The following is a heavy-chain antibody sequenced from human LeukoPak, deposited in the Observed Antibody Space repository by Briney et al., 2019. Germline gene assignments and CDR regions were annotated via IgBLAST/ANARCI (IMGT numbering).Heavy chain of an antibody. V-gene: IGHV3-74*01. Sequence: GGSLRPSCAASGSTFSNYWMHWIRQAPGNGLIWVSRINSDGSSTAYADSVKGRFTISRDNAKNTLYLQMNSLRVEDTAVYYCVRGAPFDYWGQGILVTVSS. CDR2: INSDGSST. CDR1: GSTFSNYW. CDR3: VRGAPFDY. J-gene: IGHJ4*02.